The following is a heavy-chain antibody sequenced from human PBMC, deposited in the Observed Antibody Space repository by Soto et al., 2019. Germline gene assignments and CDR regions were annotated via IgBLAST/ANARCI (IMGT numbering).Heavy chain of an antibody. CDR2: IYSGGST. Sequence: LRLSCAASGFTVSSNYMSWVRQAPGKGLEWVSVIYSGGSTYYADSVKGRFTISRDNSKNTLYLQMNSLRAEDTAVYYCARDYGDYGVYGMDVWGQGTTVTVSS. V-gene: IGHV3-53*01. D-gene: IGHD4-17*01. CDR1: GFTVSSNY. CDR3: ARDYGDYGVYGMDV. J-gene: IGHJ6*02.